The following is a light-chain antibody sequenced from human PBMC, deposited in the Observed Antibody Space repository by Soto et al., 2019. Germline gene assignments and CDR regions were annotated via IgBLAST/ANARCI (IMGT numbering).Light chain of an antibody. CDR2: AAS. CDR1: QGIRND. Sequence: AIQMTQSPSSLSASVGDRVTITCRASQGIRNDLGWYQQKPGKAPKLLIYAASSLQSGVPSRFSGSASGTDFTLTITSLQPEDFATYYCLQDYNYPYTFGQGTKLEIK. J-gene: IGKJ2*01. V-gene: IGKV1-6*01. CDR3: LQDYNYPYT.